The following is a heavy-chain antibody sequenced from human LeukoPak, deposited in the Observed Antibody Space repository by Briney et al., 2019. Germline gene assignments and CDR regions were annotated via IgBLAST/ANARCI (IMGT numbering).Heavy chain of an antibody. J-gene: IGHJ6*02. V-gene: IGHV3-74*01. CDR3: ARDGVIAAADYYYGVDV. CDR2: INSDGSST. Sequence: GGSLRLSCAASGFTFSSYWMHRVRQAPGKGLVWVSRINSDGSSTSYADSVKGRFTISRDNAKNTLYLQMNSLRAEDTAVYYCARDGVIAAADYYYGVDVWGQGTTVTVSS. CDR1: GFTFSSYW. D-gene: IGHD6-13*01.